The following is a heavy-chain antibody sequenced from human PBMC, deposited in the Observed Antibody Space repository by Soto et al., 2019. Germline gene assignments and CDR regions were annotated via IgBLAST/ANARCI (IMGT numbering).Heavy chain of an antibody. D-gene: IGHD4-17*01. CDR3: ARVRYGDYAFDY. J-gene: IGHJ4*02. CDR1: GFTFSSYE. CDR2: ISSSGSTV. Sequence: GGSLRLSCAASGFTFSSYEMNWVRQAPGKGLEWVSYISSSGSTVYYADSVKGRFTISRDNAKNSLYLQMNSLRAEDTAVYYCARVRYGDYAFDYWGQGTLVTVSS. V-gene: IGHV3-48*03.